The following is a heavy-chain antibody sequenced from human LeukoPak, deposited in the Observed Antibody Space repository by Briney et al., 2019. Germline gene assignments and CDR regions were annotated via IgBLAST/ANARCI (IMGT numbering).Heavy chain of an antibody. CDR1: GYTFTGYY. CDR3: ARDALITAAGRSWFDP. CDR2: INPKSGGT. J-gene: IGHJ5*02. D-gene: IGHD6-13*01. Sequence: ASVKVSCTASGYTFTGYYMYWVRQAPGQGLEWMGWINPKSGGTNYAQKFQGRVTMTRDTSISTAYMELSRLRSDDTAVYYCARDALITAAGRSWFDPWGQGTLVTVSS. V-gene: IGHV1-2*02.